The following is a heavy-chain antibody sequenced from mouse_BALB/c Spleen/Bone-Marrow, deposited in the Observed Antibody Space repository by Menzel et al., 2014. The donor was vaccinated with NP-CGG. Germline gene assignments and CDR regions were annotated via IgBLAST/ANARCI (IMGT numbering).Heavy chain of an antibody. Sequence: VQLQQSGPGLVQPSQSLSITCTVSGFSLTSYGAHWVRQSPGKGLEWLRVIWSGGSTDYNAAFISRLSISKDNSKSQVFFKMNSLQANDTAIYYCARTGFDYWGQGTTLTVSS. D-gene: IGHD4-1*01. CDR1: GFSLTSYG. V-gene: IGHV2-2*02. CDR3: ARTGFDY. J-gene: IGHJ2*01. CDR2: IWSGGST.